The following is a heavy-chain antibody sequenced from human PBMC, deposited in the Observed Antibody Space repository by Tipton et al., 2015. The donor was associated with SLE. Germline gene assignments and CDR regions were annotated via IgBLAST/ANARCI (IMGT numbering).Heavy chain of an antibody. D-gene: IGHD2-2*01. CDR3: ARDRVPAIISQSGYMDV. V-gene: IGHV4-31*03. CDR2: IYHSGAT. J-gene: IGHJ6*03. CDR1: GGSISSSDSF. Sequence: TLSLTCTVSGGSISSSDSFWGWIRQRPGKGLEWIGYIYHSGATYYNLSLKNRVTISIDTSKNQFSLRLTSVTAADTAVYFCARDRVPAIISQSGYMDVWGNGTTVSVSS.